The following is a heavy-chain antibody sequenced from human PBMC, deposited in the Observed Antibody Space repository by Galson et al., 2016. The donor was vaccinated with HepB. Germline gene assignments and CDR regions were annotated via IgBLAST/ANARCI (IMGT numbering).Heavy chain of an antibody. CDR2: STNGSRGAFT. D-gene: IGHD6-19*01. V-gene: IGHV3-21*01. CDR3: ARGGAVAGTQWVGGYFDN. J-gene: IGHJ4*02. Sequence: SLRLSCAASKFTFSSYTINWFRPAPGQGLEWVSSSTNGSRGAFTFYADSVKGRFTLSRENAEKSLYLQMSSLRVEDTGVYYCARGGAVAGTQWVGGYFDNWGQGTQITVSS. CDR1: KFTFSSYT.